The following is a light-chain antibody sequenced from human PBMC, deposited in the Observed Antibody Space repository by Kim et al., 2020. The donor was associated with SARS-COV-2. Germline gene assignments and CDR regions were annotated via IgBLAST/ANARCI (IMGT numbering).Light chain of an antibody. CDR1: SSNIGGYA. CDR2: YND. J-gene: IGLJ2*01. Sequence: QRVTISCSGSSSNIGGYAVNWYQQLPGKAPKLLIYYNDLLPSGVSDRFSGSKSGTSASLAISGLQSEDEADYYCAAWDDSLNGVVFGGGTQLTIL. CDR3: AAWDDSLNGVV. V-gene: IGLV1-36*01.